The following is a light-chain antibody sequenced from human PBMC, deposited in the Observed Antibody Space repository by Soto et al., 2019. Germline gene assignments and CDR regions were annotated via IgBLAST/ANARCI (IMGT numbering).Light chain of an antibody. CDR1: TSNIGSNT. Sequence: QSVLTQPPSASGTPGQRVTISCYGSTSNIGSNTVSWHQQLPGTAPKLLIHRNNQWPSGVPDRFSGSKSGASASLAISGLQSEDEADYYCAAWDDNLNGPVFGGGTKLTVL. J-gene: IGLJ2*01. CDR2: RNN. CDR3: AAWDDNLNGPV. V-gene: IGLV1-44*01.